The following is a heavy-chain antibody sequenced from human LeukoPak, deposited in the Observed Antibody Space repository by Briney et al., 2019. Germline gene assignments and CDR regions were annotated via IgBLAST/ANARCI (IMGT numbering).Heavy chain of an antibody. CDR1: AFTFSSYW. Sequence: GGSLRLSCAASAFTFSSYWMHWVRQAPGEGLVWVSRINTDGSSTNYADSVKGRFTISRDNAKNTLYLQMNSLRVEDTAVYYCARASSGSHGDYWGQGTLVAVSS. D-gene: IGHD1-26*01. CDR2: INTDGSST. V-gene: IGHV3-74*01. J-gene: IGHJ4*02. CDR3: ARASSGSHGDY.